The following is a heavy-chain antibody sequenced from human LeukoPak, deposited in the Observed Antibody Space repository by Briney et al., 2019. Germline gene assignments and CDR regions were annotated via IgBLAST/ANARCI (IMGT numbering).Heavy chain of an antibody. Sequence: GGSLRLSCEVSGFRFSSYWMTWVRQASGKGLEWVGRIRSKAKSYATAYAASVKGRFTISRDDSETTAYLQMNSLKTEDTAVYYCTHYYDGSGYYGAFDSWGQGTMVTVSS. CDR2: IRSKAKSYAT. V-gene: IGHV3-73*01. CDR1: GFRFSSYW. J-gene: IGHJ3*02. D-gene: IGHD3-22*01. CDR3: THYYDGSGYYGAFDS.